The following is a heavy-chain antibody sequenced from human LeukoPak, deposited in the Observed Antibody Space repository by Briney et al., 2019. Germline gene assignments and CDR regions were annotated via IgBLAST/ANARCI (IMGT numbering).Heavy chain of an antibody. CDR2: IKPDGSAK. CDR3: GRDLSYFDY. J-gene: IGHJ4*02. D-gene: IGHD5/OR15-5a*01. CDR1: GFTFSSYA. Sequence: GGSLRLSCAASGFTFSSYAMSWVRQAPGKGLEWVANIKPDGSAKYYRDSVEGRFTISRDNAEKSLYLQMNTLRAEDTAVYYCGRDLSYFDYWGQGALVTVSS. V-gene: IGHV3-7*01.